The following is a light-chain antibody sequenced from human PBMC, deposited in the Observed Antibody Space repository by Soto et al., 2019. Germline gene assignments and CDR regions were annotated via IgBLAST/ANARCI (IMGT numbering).Light chain of an antibody. Sequence: QPALTQPASVSGSPGQSITVSCTGTSSDIGGYNYVSWYQQHPGKAPKLMGYEVTNRPSGVSDRFSGSKSGNTASLTIAGLQADDEGSYYCSSYTSSSTLYVFGTGTKLTVL. CDR2: EVT. CDR1: SSDIGGYNY. V-gene: IGLV2-14*01. CDR3: SSYTSSSTLYV. J-gene: IGLJ1*01.